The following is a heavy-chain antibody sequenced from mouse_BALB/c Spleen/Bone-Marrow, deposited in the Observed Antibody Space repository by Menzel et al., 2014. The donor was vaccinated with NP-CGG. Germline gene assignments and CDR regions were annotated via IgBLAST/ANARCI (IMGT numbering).Heavy chain of an antibody. Sequence: VQLQQSGAELVRPGTSVRVSCKASGYAFTDYLIEWVKQRPGQGLEWIGVINPGSGGTHYNEKFKGKATLTADKSSSTAYMQLSSLTSDDSAVYFCARWLGPGWYFDVWGEGTTVTVSS. CDR1: GYAFTDYL. CDR3: ARWLGPGWYFDV. D-gene: IGHD4-1*01. J-gene: IGHJ1*01. CDR2: INPGSGGT. V-gene: IGHV1-54*01.